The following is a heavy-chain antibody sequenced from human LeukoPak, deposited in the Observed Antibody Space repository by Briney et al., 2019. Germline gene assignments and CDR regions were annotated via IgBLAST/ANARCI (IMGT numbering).Heavy chain of an antibody. J-gene: IGHJ6*03. CDR2: INPSGGNT. CDR3: ARWYCTNGVCYDYYYYYMDV. V-gene: IGHV1-46*01. Sequence: ASVKVSCKASGYTFTNYYMHWVRQAPGQGLEWMGIINPSGGNTDYAQKFQGRVSMTRDTSTSTFYMELSSLRSEDTAVYYCARWYCTNGVCYDYYYYYMDVWGKGTTVTVSS. D-gene: IGHD2-8*01. CDR1: GYTFTNYY.